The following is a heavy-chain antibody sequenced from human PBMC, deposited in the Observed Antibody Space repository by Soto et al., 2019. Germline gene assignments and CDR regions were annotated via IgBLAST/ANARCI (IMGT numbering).Heavy chain of an antibody. J-gene: IGHJ4*02. CDR3: EKAFYGSDRGGVFDY. Sequence: EVHLLESGGGLVQPGGSLRLSCAASGFTFSNYAMSWVRQAPGKGLEWVSTIISGGNTYYADSEKGRFTISRDNSKNTLYAQMKSLRAEDAAVYYCEKAFYGSDRGGVFDYWGQGTLVTVSS. CDR1: GFTFSNYA. D-gene: IGHD6-19*01. V-gene: IGHV3-23*01. CDR2: IISGGNT.